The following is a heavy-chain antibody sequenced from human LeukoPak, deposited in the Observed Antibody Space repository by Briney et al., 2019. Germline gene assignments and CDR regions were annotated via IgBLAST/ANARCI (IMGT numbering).Heavy chain of an antibody. D-gene: IGHD5-24*01. Sequence: SETLSLTCTVSGGSISSSSYYWGWIRQPPGKGLEWIGSIYYSGSTYYNPSLKSRVTISVDTSKNQFSLKLSSVTAADTAVYYCARDRRWLQIRDYYYYMDVWGKGTTVTVSS. CDR3: ARDRRWLQIRDYYYYMDV. V-gene: IGHV4-39*07. CDR2: IYYSGST. CDR1: GGSISSSSYY. J-gene: IGHJ6*03.